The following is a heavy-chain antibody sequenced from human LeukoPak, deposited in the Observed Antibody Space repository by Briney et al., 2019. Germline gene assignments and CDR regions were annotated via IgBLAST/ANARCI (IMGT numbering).Heavy chain of an antibody. V-gene: IGHV3-21*01. J-gene: IGHJ4*02. CDR2: ISSTSTYI. D-gene: IGHD5-18*01. Sequence: GGSLRLSCAASGFTFSSYSVNWVRQTPGKGLEWVSSISSTSTYIYYADSVKGRFTISRDNAKNSLYLQMNSLRAEDTAVYYCAREPTPMILWGQGTLVTVSS. CDR1: GFTFSSYS. CDR3: AREPTPMIL.